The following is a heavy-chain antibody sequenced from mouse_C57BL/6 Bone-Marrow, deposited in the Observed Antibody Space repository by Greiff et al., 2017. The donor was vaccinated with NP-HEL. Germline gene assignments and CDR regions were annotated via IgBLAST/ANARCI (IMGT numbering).Heavy chain of an antibody. V-gene: IGHV1-62-2*01. CDR2: FYPGGGSI. Sequence: QVHVKQSGAELVKPGASVKLSCKASGYTFTEYTIHWVKQRSGQGLEWIGWFYPGGGSIKYNEKFKDKATLTAAKSSSTVYMELSRLTSEDSAVYFCARHEYKGTIYYDFTGVFAYWGQGTLVTVSA. D-gene: IGHD2-4*01. CDR3: ARHEYKGTIYYDFTGVFAY. CDR1: GYTFTEYT. J-gene: IGHJ3*01.